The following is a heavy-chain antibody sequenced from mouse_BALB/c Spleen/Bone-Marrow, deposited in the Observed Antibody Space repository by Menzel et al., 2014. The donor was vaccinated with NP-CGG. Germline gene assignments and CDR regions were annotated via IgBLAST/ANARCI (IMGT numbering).Heavy chain of an antibody. D-gene: IGHD1-1*01. CDR2: IYPKSVDT. J-gene: IGHJ1*01. CDR3: ARSGYTNYWYFDV. V-gene: IGHV1-81*01. Sequence: VKLQESGPELVKPGASVKMSCKASGYTFTDYVISWVKQRTGQGLEWIGEIYPKSVDTYYSEKFKGKATLTADKSSNTAYMQLSSLTSEDSAVYFCARSGYTNYWYFDVWGAGTTVTVSS. CDR1: GYTFTDYV.